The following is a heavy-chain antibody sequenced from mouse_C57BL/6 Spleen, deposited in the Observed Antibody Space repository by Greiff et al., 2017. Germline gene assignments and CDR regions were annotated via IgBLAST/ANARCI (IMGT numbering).Heavy chain of an antibody. J-gene: IGHJ4*01. D-gene: IGHD2-2*01. V-gene: IGHV1-81*01. CDR2: IYPRSGNT. CDR1: GYTFTSYG. CDR3: ARGTMVTTGYAMDY. Sequence: VKLVESGAELARPGASVKLSCKASGYTFTSYGISWVKQRTGQGLEWIGEIYPRSGNTYYNEKFKGKATLTADKSSSTAYMELRSLTSEDSAVYFCARGTMVTTGYAMDYWGQGTSVTVSS.